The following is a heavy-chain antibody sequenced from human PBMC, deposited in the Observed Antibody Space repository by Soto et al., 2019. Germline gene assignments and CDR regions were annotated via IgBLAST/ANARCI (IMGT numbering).Heavy chain of an antibody. V-gene: IGHV3-33*01. CDR3: ARGTTGTTRGYFDY. Sequence: QVQLVESGGGVVQPGRSLRLSCAASGFTFSNYGMHWVRQAPGKGLEWVAVIWYDGSNADYADSVKGRFTISRDNSKKTLYVQLSGLAAEDTAVYYCARGTTGTTRGYFDYWGQGILVTVSS. D-gene: IGHD1-1*01. CDR1: GFTFSNYG. J-gene: IGHJ4*02. CDR2: IWYDGSNA.